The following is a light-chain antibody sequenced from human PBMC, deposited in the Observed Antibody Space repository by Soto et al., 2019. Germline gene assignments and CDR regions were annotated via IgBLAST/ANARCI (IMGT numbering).Light chain of an antibody. CDR3: QKYNSAPHT. Sequence: DIQMTQSPSSLSASVGDRVTITCRASQGINSYLAWYQQKPGRVPKLLIYAASTLQPGVPSRFSGSGSGTDFTLTISSLQPEDVATYYCQKYNSAPHTFGQGTKLEIK. V-gene: IGKV1-27*01. CDR1: QGINSY. CDR2: AAS. J-gene: IGKJ2*01.